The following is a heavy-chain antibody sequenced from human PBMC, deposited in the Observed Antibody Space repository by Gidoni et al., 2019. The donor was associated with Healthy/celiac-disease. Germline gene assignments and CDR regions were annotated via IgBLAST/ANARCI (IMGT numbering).Heavy chain of an antibody. D-gene: IGHD6-19*01. CDR3: ARDLVLAVAGTGY. CDR1: GFTFSSYS. Sequence: EVQLVESGGGLVKPGGSLRLSCAASGFTFSSYSMTWVRQAPGKGLDWVSSISSSSSYIYYADSVKGRFTISRDNAKNSLYLQMNSLRAEDTAVYYCARDLVLAVAGTGYWGQGTLVTVSS. CDR2: ISSSSSYI. V-gene: IGHV3-21*01. J-gene: IGHJ4*02.